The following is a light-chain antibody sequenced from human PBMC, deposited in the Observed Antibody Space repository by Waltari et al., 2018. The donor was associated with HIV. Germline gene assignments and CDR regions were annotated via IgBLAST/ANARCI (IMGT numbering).Light chain of an antibody. CDR1: SRDVGAYNL. V-gene: IGLV2-23*02. J-gene: IGLJ2*01. Sequence: QSALTQPASVSGSPGPSITISCTGTSRDVGAYNLFSWYQKYPGKAPKLMIFEVIKRPSGVSDRFSGSRSGNTASLTISGLQTEDEGDYYCCSYSGTGVVFGGGTKVTVL. CDR3: CSYSGTGVV. CDR2: EVI.